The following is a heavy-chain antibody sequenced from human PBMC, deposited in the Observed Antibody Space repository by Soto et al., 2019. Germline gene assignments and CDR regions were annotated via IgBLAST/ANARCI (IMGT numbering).Heavy chain of an antibody. CDR3: ARGGHIAVVTASFDY. Sequence: QVQLVQSGAEVKKPGASVKASCKPSGYTLNSYYLHCVRQAPGQGLEWMGIIHPSGGGSTYAQKFLGRVTMTTDTSTSTVFMEFSRLRSADTAVYYCARGGHIAVVTASFDYWGQGTLVTVSS. CDR2: IHPSGGGS. J-gene: IGHJ4*02. CDR1: GYTLNSYY. D-gene: IGHD2-21*02. V-gene: IGHV1-46*02.